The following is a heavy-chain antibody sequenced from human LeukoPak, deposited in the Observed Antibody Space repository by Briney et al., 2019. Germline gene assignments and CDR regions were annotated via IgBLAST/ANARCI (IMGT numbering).Heavy chain of an antibody. V-gene: IGHV3-20*01. CDR2: INWKGGSA. CDR3: ARERYSSSWYTTYYYYMDV. Sequence: GSLRLSCAASGFTFSNHSRNWVRQAPGKGREWVSGINWKGGSAGYADSVKGRFTISRDNAKNSLYLQMNSLRAEDTALYHCARERYSSSWYTTYYYYMDVWGKGTTVTISS. CDR1: GFTFSNHS. J-gene: IGHJ6*03. D-gene: IGHD6-13*01.